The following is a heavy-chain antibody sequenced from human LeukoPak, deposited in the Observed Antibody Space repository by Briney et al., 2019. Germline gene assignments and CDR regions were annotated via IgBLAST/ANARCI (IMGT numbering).Heavy chain of an antibody. CDR3: AKPPRYFDWPAFDY. D-gene: IGHD3-9*01. CDR2: ISGSGGST. V-gene: IGHV3-23*01. J-gene: IGHJ4*02. CDR1: GFTFSSYA. Sequence: GGSLRLSCAASGFTFSSYAMSWVRQAPGKGLEWVSAISGSGGSTYYADSVKGRFTISRDSSKNTLYLQMNSLRAEDTAVYYCAKPPRYFDWPAFDYWGQGTLVTVSS.